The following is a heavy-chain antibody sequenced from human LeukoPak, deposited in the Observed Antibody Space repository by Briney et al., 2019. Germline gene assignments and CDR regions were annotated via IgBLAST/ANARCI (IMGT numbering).Heavy chain of an antibody. V-gene: IGHV1-2*02. J-gene: IGHJ4*02. CDR1: GYTFTGYY. CDR2: INPNSGGT. D-gene: IGHD3-22*01. Sequence: ASVKVSCKASGYTFTGYYMHWVRQAPGQGLEWMGWINPNSGGTNYAQKFQGRVTMTRDTSISTAYMELGRLRSDDTAVYYCARGSAAGLNYYDSSGYHSAYWGQGTLVTVSS. CDR3: ARGSAAGLNYYDSSGYHSAY.